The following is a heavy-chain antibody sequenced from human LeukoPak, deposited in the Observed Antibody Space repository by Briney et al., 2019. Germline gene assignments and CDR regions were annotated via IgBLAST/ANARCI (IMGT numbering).Heavy chain of an antibody. CDR2: INHSGSN. Sequence: PSETLSLTCAVYGVSFSGYYWSWIRQPPGKGLEWIGEINHSGSNNYNPSLKSRVNISVDTYKNQFSLKVSSVTAADTAVYYCARSIYWGQGTLVTVSS. J-gene: IGHJ4*02. CDR3: ARSIY. V-gene: IGHV4-34*01. D-gene: IGHD3-10*01. CDR1: GVSFSGYY.